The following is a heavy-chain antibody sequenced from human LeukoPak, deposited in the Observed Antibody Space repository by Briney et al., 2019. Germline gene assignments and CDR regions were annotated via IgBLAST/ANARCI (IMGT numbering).Heavy chain of an antibody. Sequence: GASVKVSCKASGYTFTGYYMHWVRQAPGQGLEWMGWINPDSGGTNYAQKFQGRVTMTRDTSTSTVYMELSSLRSEDTAVYYCARVGSPGYSSSWFGPLYYFDYWGQGTLVTVSS. CDR3: ARVGSPGYSSSWFGPLYYFDY. CDR1: GYTFTGYY. V-gene: IGHV1-2*02. D-gene: IGHD6-13*01. CDR2: INPDSGGT. J-gene: IGHJ4*02.